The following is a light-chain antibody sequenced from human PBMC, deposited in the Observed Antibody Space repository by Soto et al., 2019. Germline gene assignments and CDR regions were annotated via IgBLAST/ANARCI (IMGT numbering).Light chain of an antibody. Sequence: EIVLTQSPDTLSLSPGERATLSCRASQSVRSGRLAWYQQKPGQAPRLVIFDATNRASGIPVRFSGSGSGAYFTLTITRLEPEDFAIYYCQEYADSPPITFGLGTRLEIK. CDR1: QSVRSGR. J-gene: IGKJ5*01. V-gene: IGKV3-20*01. CDR2: DAT. CDR3: QEYADSPPIT.